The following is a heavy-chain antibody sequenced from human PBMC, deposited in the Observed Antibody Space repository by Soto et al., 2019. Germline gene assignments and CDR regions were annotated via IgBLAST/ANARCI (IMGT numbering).Heavy chain of an antibody. J-gene: IGHJ4*02. Sequence: SGTTLVNPTQTLTLTCNFSGFSLSSIALGRGVGWIRQPPGKALEWLALIDWEEEKFYSPSLRTRLTVSKDTSKSQVVLTLTNVDPVDTATYYCTRSTNWNHEYYFDYWGQGTLVTVSS. CDR1: GFSLSSIALGRG. CDR2: IDWEEEK. CDR3: TRSTNWNHEYYFDY. V-gene: IGHV2-70*01. D-gene: IGHD1-20*01.